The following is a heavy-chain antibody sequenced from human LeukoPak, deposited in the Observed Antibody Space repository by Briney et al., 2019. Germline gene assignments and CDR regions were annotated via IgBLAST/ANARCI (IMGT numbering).Heavy chain of an antibody. J-gene: IGHJ4*02. D-gene: IGHD3-10*01. CDR1: GFTFDDYG. V-gene: IGHV3-20*04. CDR3: ARDSRYYYGSGSYSY. Sequence: GGSLRLSCAASGFTFDDYGMSWVRQAPGKGLEWVSGINWNGGSTGYADSVKGRFTISRDNTKNYLYLQMNSLRAEDTALYYCARDSRYYYGSGSYSYWGQGTLVTVSS. CDR2: INWNGGST.